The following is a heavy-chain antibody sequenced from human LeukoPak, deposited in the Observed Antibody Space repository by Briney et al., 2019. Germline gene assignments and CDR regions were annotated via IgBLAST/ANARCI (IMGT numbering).Heavy chain of an antibody. CDR1: GFTFSDHH. V-gene: IGHV3-72*01. Sequence: GGSVRLSCAASGFTFSDHHMDWVRQAPGEGLEWVACIRNKANRYTTEYAASVKGRFTISRDDSENSLYLQMDSLKTEDTAVYYCARSPLGVAPFDYWGQGTLVTVSS. CDR3: ARSPLGVAPFDY. J-gene: IGHJ4*02. CDR2: IRNKANRYTT. D-gene: IGHD3-10*01.